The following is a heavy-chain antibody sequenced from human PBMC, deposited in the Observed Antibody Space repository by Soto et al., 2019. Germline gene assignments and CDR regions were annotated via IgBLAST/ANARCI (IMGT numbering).Heavy chain of an antibody. J-gene: IGHJ4*02. CDR1: GFTFDNAW. CDR2: IKSKTDGGTA. Sequence: EVQLVESGGGLVKPGGSLRLSCAASGFTFDNAWMSWVRQAPGKGLEWVGRIKSKTDGGTADYAAPVKGRFTISRDDSTNTLFLQMNSLKTADPAVYYCTTGRGHMYDFDYWGQGTLGPVSS. V-gene: IGHV3-15*01. D-gene: IGHD2-8*01. CDR3: TTGRGHMYDFDY.